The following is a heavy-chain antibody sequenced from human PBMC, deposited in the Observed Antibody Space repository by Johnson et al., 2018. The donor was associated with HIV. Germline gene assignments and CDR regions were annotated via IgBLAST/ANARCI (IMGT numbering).Heavy chain of an antibody. CDR2: IPYDGSNK. D-gene: IGHD4-17*01. CDR1: GFTFSSYG. Sequence: QVQLVESGGGVVQPGGSLRLSCAASGFTFSSYGMHWVRQAPGKGLEWVAVIPYDGSNKYYADSVKGRFTISRDNSKNTLYLQINSLRAEDTAVYYCARDLRGAFDIWGQGTMVTVSS. V-gene: IGHV3-30*03. CDR3: ARDLRGAFDI. J-gene: IGHJ3*02.